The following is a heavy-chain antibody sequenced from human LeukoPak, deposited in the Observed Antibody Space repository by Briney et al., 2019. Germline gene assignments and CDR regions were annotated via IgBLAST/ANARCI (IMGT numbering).Heavy chain of an antibody. J-gene: IGHJ4*02. CDR1: GGSISSYY. CDR3: ARHVEREYSGHDGFDY. V-gene: IGHV4-59*08. CDR2: IYYSGST. Sequence: SETLSLTCTVSGGSISSYYWSWIRQPPGKGLEWIGYIYYSGSTKYNPSLKTRVTISVDTSKNQFSLRLSSVNAADTAVYYCARHVEREYSGHDGFDYWGQGTLVTVSS. D-gene: IGHD5-12*01.